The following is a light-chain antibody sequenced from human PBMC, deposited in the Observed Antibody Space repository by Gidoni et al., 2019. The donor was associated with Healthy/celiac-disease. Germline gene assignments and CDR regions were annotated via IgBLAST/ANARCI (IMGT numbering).Light chain of an antibody. V-gene: IGKV1-39*01. CDR1: QSISSY. CDR3: QQSYSTLLT. CDR2: AAS. Sequence: DIQMTQSPSSLSASVGDRVTITCRASQSISSYLNWYHQKPGKAPKLLIYAASSLQSGVPSRFSGSGSGTDFTLTISSLQPEDFATYDCQQSYSTLLTFGGGTKVEIK. J-gene: IGKJ4*01.